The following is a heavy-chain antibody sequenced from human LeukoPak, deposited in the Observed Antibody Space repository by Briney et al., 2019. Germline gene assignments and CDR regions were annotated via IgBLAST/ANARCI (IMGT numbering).Heavy chain of an antibody. CDR2: ISYTGTT. J-gene: IGHJ4*02. Sequence: SETLSLTCTVSGGSVSSGNYYWSWIRQPPGKGLEWIGAISYTGTTYYNPSLRSRVSISVDTSKNHFSLSLRSVTAADTALYYCASAPRQASIGGLDYWGQGTLVTVSS. CDR1: GGSVSSGNYY. CDR3: ASAPRQASIGGLDY. V-gene: IGHV4-39*02. D-gene: IGHD3-16*01.